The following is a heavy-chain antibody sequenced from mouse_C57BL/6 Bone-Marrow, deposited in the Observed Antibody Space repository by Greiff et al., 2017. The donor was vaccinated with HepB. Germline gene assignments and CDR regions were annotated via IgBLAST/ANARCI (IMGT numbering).Heavy chain of an antibody. D-gene: IGHD1-1*01. CDR2: IDPEDGDT. Sequence: EVQLQQSGAELVRPGASVKLSCTASGFNIKDYYMHWVKQRPEQGLEWIGRIDPEDGDTEYAPKFQGKATMTADTSSNTAYLQLSSLTSEDTAVCYCTTFITTVVADYWGQGTTRTVSS. CDR1: GFNIKDYY. J-gene: IGHJ2*01. V-gene: IGHV14-1*01. CDR3: TTFITTVVADY.